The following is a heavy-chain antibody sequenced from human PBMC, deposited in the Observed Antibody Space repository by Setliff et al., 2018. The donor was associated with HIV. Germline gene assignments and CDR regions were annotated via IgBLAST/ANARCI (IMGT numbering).Heavy chain of an antibody. D-gene: IGHD6-19*01. V-gene: IGHV4-61*02. J-gene: IGHJ4*02. CDR2: IYTSGST. CDR1: GGSISSGGYY. CDR3: ARLFRWLQFPDRFDS. Sequence: SETLSLTCTVSGGSISSGGYYWSWIRQPAGKGLEWIGRIYTSGSTKYNPSLKSRLTISVDTSKNQFSLKLGSVTAADTAVYYCARLFRWLQFPDRFDSWGQGILVTVSS.